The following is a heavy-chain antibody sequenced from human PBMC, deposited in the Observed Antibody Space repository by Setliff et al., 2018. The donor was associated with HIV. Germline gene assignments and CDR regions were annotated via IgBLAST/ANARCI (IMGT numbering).Heavy chain of an antibody. D-gene: IGHD4-4*01. Sequence: SETLSLTCNVSGGSISSSSYYWGWIRQPPGKGLEWIGSIYYSGSTYYNPSLKSRVTISVDTSKNQFSLKLSSVTAADTAVYYCARLPRVTMGNYLYYFDYWGQGTLVTVSS. J-gene: IGHJ4*02. CDR1: GGSISSSSYY. CDR2: IYYSGST. V-gene: IGHV4-39*07. CDR3: ARLPRVTMGNYLYYFDY.